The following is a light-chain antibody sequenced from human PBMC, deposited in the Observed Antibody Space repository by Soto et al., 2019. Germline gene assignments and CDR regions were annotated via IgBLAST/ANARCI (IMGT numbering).Light chain of an antibody. CDR2: AAS. CDR1: QSVSSY. J-gene: IGKJ3*01. Sequence: EIVLTQSPGTLSLSPGERATLSCRASQSVSSYLALYQQKPGQAPRLLMYAASSRAAGIPDRFSGSGSGTDFTLTISRLEPEDFAVYYCQQHGSWGITFGPGTKVDIK. CDR3: QQHGSWGIT. V-gene: IGKV3-20*01.